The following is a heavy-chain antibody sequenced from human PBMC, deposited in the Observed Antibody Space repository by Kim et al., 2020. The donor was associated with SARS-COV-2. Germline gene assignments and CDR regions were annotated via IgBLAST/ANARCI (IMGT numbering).Heavy chain of an antibody. CDR1: GGTFSSYA. D-gene: IGHD6-13*01. Sequence: SVKVSCKASGGTFSSYAISWVRQAPGQGLEWMGGIIPIFGTTNYAQKFQGRVTITADESTSTAYMELSSLRSEDTAVYYCARGYPKGGQQLVPNWFDPWGQGTLVTVSS. CDR2: IIPIFGTT. CDR3: ARGYPKGGQQLVPNWFDP. J-gene: IGHJ5*02. V-gene: IGHV1-69*13.